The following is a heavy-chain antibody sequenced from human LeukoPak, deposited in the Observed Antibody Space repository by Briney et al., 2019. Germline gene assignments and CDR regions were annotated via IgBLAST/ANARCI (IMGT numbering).Heavy chain of an antibody. Sequence: GRSLRLSCAASGFTFSSYGMHWVRQAPGKGLEWVAVISYDGSSKYYADSVKGRFTISRDNSKNTLYLQMNSLRAEDTAVYYCAKGTYSFYGMDVWGQGTTVTVSS. V-gene: IGHV3-30*18. D-gene: IGHD6-13*01. CDR3: AKGTYSFYGMDV. CDR1: GFTFSSYG. J-gene: IGHJ6*02. CDR2: ISYDGSSK.